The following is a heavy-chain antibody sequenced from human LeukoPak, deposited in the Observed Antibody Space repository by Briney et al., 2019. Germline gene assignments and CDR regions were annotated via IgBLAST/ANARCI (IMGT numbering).Heavy chain of an antibody. CDR3: ARDQWGRDGYNWPPRAFDI. V-gene: IGHV4-61*02. J-gene: IGHJ3*02. Sequence: PSETLSLTCTVSGGSISSGSYYWSWIRQPAGKGLEWIGRIYTSGSTNYNPSLKSRVTISVDTSKNQFSLKLSSVTAADTAVYYCARDQWGRDGYNWPPRAFDIWGQGTMVTVSS. CDR1: GGSISSGSYY. D-gene: IGHD5-24*01. CDR2: IYTSGST.